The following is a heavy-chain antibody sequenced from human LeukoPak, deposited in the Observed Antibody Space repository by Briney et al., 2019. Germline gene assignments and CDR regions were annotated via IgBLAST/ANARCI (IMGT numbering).Heavy chain of an antibody. J-gene: IGHJ4*02. CDR2: IWYDGSNK. Sequence: GRSLRLSCAASGFTFSSYGMHWVRQAPGKGLEWVAVIWYDGSNKYYADSVKSRFTISRDNSKNTLYLQMNSLRAEDTAVYYCARDSSSGYYFDYWGQGTLVTVSS. CDR3: ARDSSSGYYFDY. D-gene: IGHD3-22*01. V-gene: IGHV3-33*01. CDR1: GFTFSSYG.